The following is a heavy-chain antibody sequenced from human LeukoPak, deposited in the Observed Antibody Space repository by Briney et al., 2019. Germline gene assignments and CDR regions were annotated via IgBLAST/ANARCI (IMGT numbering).Heavy chain of an antibody. CDR3: ARDQGDGDYDGAFDI. D-gene: IGHD4-17*01. V-gene: IGHV4-59*01. CDR2: IYYSGST. Sequence: SETLSLTCTVSGGSISSYYWSWIRQPPGKGLEWIGYIYYSGSTNYNPSLKSRVTISVDTSKNQFSLKLSSVTAADTAVYYCARDQGDGDYDGAFDIWGQGTMVTVSS. J-gene: IGHJ3*02. CDR1: GGSISSYY.